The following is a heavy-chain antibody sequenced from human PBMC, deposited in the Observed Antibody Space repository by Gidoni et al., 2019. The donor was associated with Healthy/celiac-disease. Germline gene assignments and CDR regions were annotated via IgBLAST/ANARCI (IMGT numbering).Heavy chain of an antibody. CDR3: ARSGIAVAGPFDY. J-gene: IGHJ4*02. CDR2: IDWDDDK. Sequence: QVTLRESGPALVKPTQTLTLTCTFAGFSRSTSGMCVSWIRQPPGKALEWLALIDWDDDKSYSTSLKTRRTISKYTSKTQVVLTMTNMDPVDTATYYCARSGIAVAGPFDYWGQGTLVTVSS. V-gene: IGHV2-70*01. CDR1: GFSRSTSGMC. D-gene: IGHD6-19*01.